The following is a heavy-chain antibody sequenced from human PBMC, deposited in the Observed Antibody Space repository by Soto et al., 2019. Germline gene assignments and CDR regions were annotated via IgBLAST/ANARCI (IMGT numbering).Heavy chain of an antibody. D-gene: IGHD5-12*01. Sequence: EVQLVESGGVSVQPGVSLRLSCTASGFTLSNYWMHWVRQAPGKGLVWVSRINTDGTTTTYADSVKGRFTISRDNAKNALYLQMNSLRDGDTAVYYCVRIRRGDGYTFRYWGQGAMVAVSS. CDR2: INTDGTTT. V-gene: IGHV3-74*01. CDR1: GFTLSNYW. J-gene: IGHJ4*02. CDR3: VRIRRGDGYTFRY.